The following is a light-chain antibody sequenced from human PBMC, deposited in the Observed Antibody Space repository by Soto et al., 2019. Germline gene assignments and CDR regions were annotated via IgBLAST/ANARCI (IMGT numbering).Light chain of an antibody. CDR2: DVT. Sequence: ALTQPASVSGSPGQSITISCTGTSSDIGAFNYVSWYQQSPGKAPKLIIYDVTNRPSGVSDRFSGSKSGNTASLTISGLQDEDEADYYCNSYTTVNGLDVIFGGGTKLTVL. J-gene: IGLJ2*01. CDR1: SSDIGAFNY. V-gene: IGLV2-14*01. CDR3: NSYTTVNGLDVI.